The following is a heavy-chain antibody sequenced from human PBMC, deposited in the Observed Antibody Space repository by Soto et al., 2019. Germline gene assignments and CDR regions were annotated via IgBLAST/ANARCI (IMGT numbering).Heavy chain of an antibody. V-gene: IGHV3-30-3*01. D-gene: IGHD6-13*01. CDR3: ARDSVAAGGTNWAANRFDP. CDR2: ISQDGNNA. Sequence: QVQLVESGGGVVQPGRSLRLSCAASGFTFSSYAMHWVRQTPGKGLEWVAVISQDGNNAYYTDSVKGRFTISRDNSKNTLYVEMNNLRAEDTAVYYCARDSVAAGGTNWAANRFDPWGQGSLVTVSS. J-gene: IGHJ5*02. CDR1: GFTFSSYA.